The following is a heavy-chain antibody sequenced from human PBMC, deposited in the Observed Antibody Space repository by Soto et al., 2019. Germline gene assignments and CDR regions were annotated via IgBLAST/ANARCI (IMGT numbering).Heavy chain of an antibody. D-gene: IGHD3-10*01. V-gene: IGHV3-33*01. CDR3: ARERTYFGSGAVGMDV. Sequence: ESVGGVVQPGRSLRLSCAASGFTFSSYGMYWVRQAPGKGLEWLANLRYDGSKEYYADFVRGRFTISSDNSKNTLYLQMNSLRAEDTAVHYCARERTYFGSGAVGMDVWGQGTTVTVSS. J-gene: IGHJ6*02. CDR1: GFTFSSYG. CDR2: LRYDGSKE.